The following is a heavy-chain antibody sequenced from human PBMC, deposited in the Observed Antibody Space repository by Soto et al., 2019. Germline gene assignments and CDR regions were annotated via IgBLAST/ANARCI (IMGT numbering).Heavy chain of an antibody. Sequence: SVKVSCKASGGTFGSYAISWVRQAPGQGLEWMGGIIPIPGTANYAQKFQGRVTIAADESTSTAYMELSSLRSEDTAVYYCARTSGPLTLIGSSMDVWGKGTTVTVSS. J-gene: IGHJ6*03. CDR1: GGTFGSYA. CDR2: IIPIPGTA. V-gene: IGHV1-69*13. D-gene: IGHD3-16*02. CDR3: ARTSGPLTLIGSSMDV.